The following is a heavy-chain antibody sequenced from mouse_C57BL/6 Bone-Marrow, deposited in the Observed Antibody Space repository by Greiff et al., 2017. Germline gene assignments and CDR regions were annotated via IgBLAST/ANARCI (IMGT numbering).Heavy chain of an antibody. CDR1: GFTFSDYY. CDR3: ARGIYDGYSYYFDY. CDR2: ISNGGGST. V-gene: IGHV5-12*01. D-gene: IGHD2-3*01. J-gene: IGHJ2*01. Sequence: EVMLVESGGGLVQPGGSLKLSCAASGFTFSDYYMYWVRQTPEKRLEWVAYISNGGGSTYYPDTVKGRFTISRDNAKNTLYLQMSRLKSEDTAMXYCARGIYDGYSYYFDYWGQGTTLTVSS.